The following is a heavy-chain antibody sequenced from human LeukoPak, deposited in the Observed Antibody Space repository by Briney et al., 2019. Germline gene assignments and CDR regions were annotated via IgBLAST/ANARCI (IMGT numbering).Heavy chain of an antibody. CDR2: ISGSNGNT. V-gene: IGHV1-18*01. D-gene: IGHD6-19*01. CDR3: ATDDRYSSAWCVFDS. J-gene: IGHJ4*02. CDR1: GYTFTSYG. Sequence: ASVKVSCKASGYTFTSYGVSWVRQAPGQGLEWMGWISGSNGNTNNAQKLQGRVTMTTDTSTSTAHMELSSLRSEDTAVYYCATDDRYSSAWCVFDSWGQGTQVTVSS.